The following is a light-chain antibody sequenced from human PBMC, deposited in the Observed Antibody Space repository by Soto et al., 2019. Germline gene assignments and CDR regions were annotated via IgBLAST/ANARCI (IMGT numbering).Light chain of an antibody. Sequence: DIQMTQSPSSLSASVGDRVTISCRASESIAWRLNWYQQKPGKAPKLLIYAASSLQNGVPSRFRGGGSGTDFTLTINNRQPEDFAAYYCQQTYSTLSITFGQGTRLEIK. J-gene: IGKJ5*01. CDR3: QQTYSTLSIT. V-gene: IGKV1-39*01. CDR1: ESIAWR. CDR2: AAS.